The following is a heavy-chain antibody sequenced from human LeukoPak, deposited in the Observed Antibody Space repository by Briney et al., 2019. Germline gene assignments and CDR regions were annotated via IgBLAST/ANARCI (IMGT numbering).Heavy chain of an antibody. D-gene: IGHD4-17*01. CDR3: ARGSRTTVTSNWFDP. Sequence: PGGSLRLSCAASGFTFSSYSMNWVRQAPGKGLEWVSSISSSSSYIYYADSVKGRFTISRDNAKNSLYLQMNSLRAEDTAVYYCARGSRTTVTSNWFDPWGQGTLVTVSS. CDR2: ISSSSSYI. J-gene: IGHJ5*02. V-gene: IGHV3-21*01. CDR1: GFTFSSYS.